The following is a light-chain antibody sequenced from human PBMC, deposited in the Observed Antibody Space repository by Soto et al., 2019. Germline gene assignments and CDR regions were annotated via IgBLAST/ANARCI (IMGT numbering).Light chain of an antibody. Sequence: DIQMTQSPSTLSASVGDRVTITCRASQNINMWLAWFQQKPGKAPNLLIYKASSLESGVPSRFSGSGSGTEFTLTISSLQPGDFATYYCQQYNSSPLTFGGGTKVEIK. V-gene: IGKV1-5*03. CDR3: QQYNSSPLT. CDR2: KAS. CDR1: QNINMW. J-gene: IGKJ4*01.